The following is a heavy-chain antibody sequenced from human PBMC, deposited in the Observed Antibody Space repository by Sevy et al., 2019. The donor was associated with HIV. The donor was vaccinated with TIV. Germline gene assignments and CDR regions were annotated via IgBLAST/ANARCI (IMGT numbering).Heavy chain of an antibody. D-gene: IGHD2-2*03. CDR1: GFTFSSYA. CDR2: ISGNVDNT. Sequence: GGSLRLSCAASGFTFSSYAMSWVRQAPGKGLEWVSSISGNVDNTYYGDSVKGRVIISRDNSKNTLYLQMNSLRAEDTAVYYCAKPPWIDQRAFEYWGQGTLVTVSS. J-gene: IGHJ4*02. CDR3: AKPPWIDQRAFEY. V-gene: IGHV3-23*01.